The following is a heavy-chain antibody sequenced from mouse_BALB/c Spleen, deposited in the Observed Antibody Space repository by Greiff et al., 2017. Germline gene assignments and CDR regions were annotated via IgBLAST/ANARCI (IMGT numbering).Heavy chain of an antibody. CDR1: GFTFSSYA. V-gene: IGHV5-9-3*01. J-gene: IGHJ1*01. CDR3: ARQGTTVVARDWYFDV. CDR2: ISSGGSYT. D-gene: IGHD1-1*01. Sequence: EVQVVESGGGLVKPGGSLKLSCAASGFTFSSYAMSWVRQTPEKRLEWVATISSGGSYTYYPDSVKGRFTISRDNAKNTLYLQMSSLRSEDTAMYYCARQGTTVVARDWYFDVWGAGTTVTVSS.